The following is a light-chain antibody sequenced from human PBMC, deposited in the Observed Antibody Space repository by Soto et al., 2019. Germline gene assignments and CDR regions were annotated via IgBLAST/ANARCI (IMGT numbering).Light chain of an antibody. J-gene: IGKJ1*01. CDR2: GAS. CDR3: QQYYNWPGT. CDR1: QSVSSN. V-gene: IGKV3-15*01. Sequence: EIVMTQSPATLSVSPGERATLSCRASQSVSSNLAWYQQKPGQAPRLLIYGASTRATGIPARFSGSGSGTEVTLTISSLQSEDFAVYYCQQYYNWPGTFDQGTKVEIK.